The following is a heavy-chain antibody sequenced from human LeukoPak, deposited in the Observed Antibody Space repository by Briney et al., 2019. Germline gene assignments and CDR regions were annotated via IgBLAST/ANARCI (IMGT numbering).Heavy chain of an antibody. J-gene: IGHJ4*02. CDR2: ISSSGSTI. Sequence: PGGSLRLSCAASGFTFSSYEMNWVRQAPGKGLEWVSYISSSGSTIYYADSVKGRFTISRDNAKNSLYLQMNSLRAEDAAVYYCARDSAVAGDYWGQGTLVTVSS. CDR3: ARDSAVAGDY. D-gene: IGHD2-15*01. V-gene: IGHV3-48*03. CDR1: GFTFSSYE.